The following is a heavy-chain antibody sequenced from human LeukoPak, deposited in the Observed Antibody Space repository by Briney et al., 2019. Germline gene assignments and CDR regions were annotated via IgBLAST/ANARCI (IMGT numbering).Heavy chain of an antibody. CDR3: AKDRHDSSSWFDY. V-gene: IGHV3-7*03. D-gene: IGHD6-13*01. CDR1: GFTFSSNW. CDR2: INPDGSGK. Sequence: GGSLRLSCAASGFTFSSNWMGWVRQAPGKGLEWVASINPDGSGKPFVDSLKGRFTISRDNAENSLYLQMNSLRAEDTAVYYCAKDRHDSSSWFDYWGQGTLVTVSS. J-gene: IGHJ4*02.